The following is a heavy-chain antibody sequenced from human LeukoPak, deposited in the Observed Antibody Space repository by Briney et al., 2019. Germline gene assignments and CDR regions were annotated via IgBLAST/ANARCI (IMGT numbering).Heavy chain of an antibody. CDR1: GFTFDDYA. CDR2: ISWNSGSI. CDR3: AKDRREITMVRGVTAFDY. V-gene: IGHV3-9*01. Sequence: PGGSLRLSCAASGFTFDDYAMHWVRQAPGKGLEWVSGISWNSGSIGYADSVKGRFTISRDNAKNSLYLQMNSLRAEDTALYYCAKDRREITMVRGVTAFDYWGQGTLVTVSS. J-gene: IGHJ4*02. D-gene: IGHD3-10*01.